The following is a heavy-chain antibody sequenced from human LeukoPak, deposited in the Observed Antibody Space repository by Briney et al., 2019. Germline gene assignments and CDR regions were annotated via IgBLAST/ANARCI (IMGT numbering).Heavy chain of an antibody. CDR2: ISSSSSYI. D-gene: IGHD3-9*01. CDR3: ARDWYDNSDAFDI. V-gene: IGHV3-21*01. CDR1: DASISSYY. Sequence: ETLSLTCTVSDASISSYYWSWIRQAPGKGLEWVSSISSSSSYIYYADSLKGRFTISRDNAKNSLYLQMNSLRAVDTAVYFCARDWYDNSDAFDIWGQGTMVTVSS. J-gene: IGHJ3*02.